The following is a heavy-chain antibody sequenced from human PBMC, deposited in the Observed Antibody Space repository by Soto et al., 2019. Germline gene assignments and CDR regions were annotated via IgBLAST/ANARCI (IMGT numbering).Heavy chain of an antibody. Sequence: SETLSLTCAVYGGSFSGYYWSWIRQPPGKGLEWIGEINHSGSTNYNPSLKSRVTISVDTSKNQFSLKLSSVTAADTAVYYCARPAYGDSDYWGQGTLVTVS. J-gene: IGHJ4*02. CDR1: GGSFSGYY. V-gene: IGHV4-34*01. CDR3: ARPAYGDSDY. D-gene: IGHD4-17*01. CDR2: INHSGST.